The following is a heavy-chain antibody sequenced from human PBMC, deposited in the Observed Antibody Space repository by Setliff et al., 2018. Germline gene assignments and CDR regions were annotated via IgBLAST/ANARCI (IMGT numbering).Heavy chain of an antibody. V-gene: IGHV4-39*07. CDR2: TYYSGNT. D-gene: IGHD3-22*01. J-gene: IGHJ4*02. Sequence: SETLSLTCTVSGASVSGNSYYWGWIRQPPGKGLEWIASTYYSGNTYYNPSLKSRITISVDTSKNQFSLKLTSVTAADTAVYYCARAPRYFDPTGSYFDFWGQGTLVTVSS. CDR1: GASVSGNSYY. CDR3: ARAPRYFDPTGSYFDF.